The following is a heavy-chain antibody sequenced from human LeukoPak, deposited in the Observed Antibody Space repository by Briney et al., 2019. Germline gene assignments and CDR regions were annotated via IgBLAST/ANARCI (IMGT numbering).Heavy chain of an antibody. CDR2: IYSGGST. Sequence: PGGSLRLSCAASGFTVSSNYMSWVRQAPGKGLEWVSVIYSGGSTYYADSVKGRFTISRDNPKNTLYLQMNSLRAEDTAVYYCAGTVVKGYYYYYYMDVWGRGTTVTVSS. D-gene: IGHD4-23*01. V-gene: IGHV3-53*01. CDR1: GFTVSSNY. J-gene: IGHJ6*03. CDR3: AGTVVKGYYYYYYMDV.